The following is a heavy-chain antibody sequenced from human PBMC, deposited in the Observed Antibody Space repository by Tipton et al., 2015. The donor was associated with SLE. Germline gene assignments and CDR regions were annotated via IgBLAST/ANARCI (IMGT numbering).Heavy chain of an antibody. CDR1: GGSFSGYY. CDR2: INHSGST. V-gene: IGHV4-34*01. J-gene: IGHJ4*02. Sequence: LRLSCAVYGGSFSGYYWSWIRQPPGKGLEWIGEINHSGSTNYNPSLKSRVTISVDTSKNQFSLKPSSVTAADTAVYYCAREDCSSTSCHGGLFDYWGQGTLVTVSS. CDR3: AREDCSSTSCHGGLFDY. D-gene: IGHD2-2*01.